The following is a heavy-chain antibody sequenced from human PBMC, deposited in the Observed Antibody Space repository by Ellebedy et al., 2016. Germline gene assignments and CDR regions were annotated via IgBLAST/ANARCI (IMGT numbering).Heavy chain of an antibody. D-gene: IGHD5-18*01. V-gene: IGHV4-59*08. CDR2: VYYRGNT. J-gene: IGHJ3*02. CDR1: GGSISSYH. CDR3: ARHERSDTAMVQADAFDI. Sequence: SETLSLXCTVSGGSISSYHWNWIRQPPGKGLEWIGFVYYRGNTNYNPSLKSRVTISVDTSKNQFSLKLSSVTAADTAVYYCARHERSDTAMVQADAFDIWGQGTMVTVSS.